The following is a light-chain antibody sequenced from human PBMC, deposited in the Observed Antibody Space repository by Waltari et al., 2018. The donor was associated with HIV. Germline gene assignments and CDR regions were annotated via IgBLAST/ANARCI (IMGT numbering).Light chain of an antibody. CDR1: ASTSKY. V-gene: IGLV3-10*01. J-gene: IGLJ2*01. CDR3: YSTDSAGTLVV. Sequence: SYELTQPPSVSVSPGQTAKITCFGDASTSKYGYWFQQKSGQAPLLVIYEDSKRPSGIPERFSGSTSGTTTTLTISGAQVDDEGDYYCYSTDSAGTLVVFGGGTKLTVL. CDR2: EDS.